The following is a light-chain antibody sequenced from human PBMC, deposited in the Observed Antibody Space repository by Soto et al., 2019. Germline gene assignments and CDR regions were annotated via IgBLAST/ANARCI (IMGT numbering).Light chain of an antibody. Sequence: EIVMMQSPATLSVSPGERVTLSCRASQSVSSNLAWYQQKSGQAPRLLIYGASTRATGIPARFSGSGSGTEFTLTISSLQSEDFALYYCQQYNNWPPVTFGQGTRLEIK. J-gene: IGKJ5*01. V-gene: IGKV3-15*01. CDR3: QQYNNWPPVT. CDR2: GAS. CDR1: QSVSSN.